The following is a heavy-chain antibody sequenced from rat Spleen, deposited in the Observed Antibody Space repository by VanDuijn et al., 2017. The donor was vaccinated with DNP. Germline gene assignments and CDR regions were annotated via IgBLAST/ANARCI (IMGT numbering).Heavy chain of an antibody. D-gene: IGHD1-4*01. Sequence: EVQLVESGGGLVQPGRSLKLSCAASGFTFSDYYMAWVRQTPTKGLEWVTYISASGGSAYYRDSLKGRFTISRDNAKSTLYLQMNSLRSEDMATYYCARHGPGYPDYWGQGVMVTVSS. CDR2: ISASGGSA. V-gene: IGHV5-25*01. CDR3: ARHGPGYPDY. CDR1: GFTFSDYY. J-gene: IGHJ2*01.